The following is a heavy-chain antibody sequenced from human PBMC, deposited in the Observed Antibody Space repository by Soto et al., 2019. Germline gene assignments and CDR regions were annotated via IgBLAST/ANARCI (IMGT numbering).Heavy chain of an antibody. D-gene: IGHD1-26*01. J-gene: IGHJ4*02. CDR2: ISYDGSNK. Sequence: GGSLRLSCAASGFTFSSYGMHWVRQAPGKGLEWVAVISYDGSNKYYADSVKGRFTISRDNSKNTLYLQMNSLRAEDTAVYYCAKGKVGAPYYFDYWGQGTLVT. CDR3: AKGKVGAPYYFDY. CDR1: GFTFSSYG. V-gene: IGHV3-30*18.